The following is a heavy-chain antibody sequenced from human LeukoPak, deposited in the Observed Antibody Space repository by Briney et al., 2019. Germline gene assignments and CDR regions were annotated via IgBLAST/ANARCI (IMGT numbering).Heavy chain of an antibody. J-gene: IGHJ4*02. V-gene: IGHV1-69*06. CDR1: GGTFSSYA. D-gene: IGHD3-22*01. Sequence: SVKVSCKASGGTFSSYAISWVRQAPGQGLEWMGRIIPIFGTANYAQKFQGRVTITADKSTSTAYMERSSLRSEDTAVYYCARVPLLGSGYPDYWGQGTLVTVSS. CDR3: ARVPLLGSGYPDY. CDR2: IIPIFGTA.